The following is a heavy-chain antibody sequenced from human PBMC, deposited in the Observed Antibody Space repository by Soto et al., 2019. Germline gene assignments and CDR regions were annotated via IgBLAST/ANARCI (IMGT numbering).Heavy chain of an antibody. CDR2: IFYDGSNK. D-gene: IGHD2-2*01. CDR1: GFTFSSYA. J-gene: IGHJ6*02. Sequence: GGSLRLSCAASGFTFSSYAMHWVRQAPGKGLEWVAVIFYDGSNKYNADTVKGRFTVSRDNSKNTLYLQMNSLRAEDTAVYYCARDLRAEYQLPDYYYYGMDVWGQGTTVTVSS. V-gene: IGHV3-30*03. CDR3: ARDLRAEYQLPDYYYYGMDV.